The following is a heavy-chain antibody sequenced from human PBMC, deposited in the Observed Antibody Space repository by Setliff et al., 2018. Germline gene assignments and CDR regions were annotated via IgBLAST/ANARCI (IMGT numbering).Heavy chain of an antibody. Sequence: SETLSLTCTVSGDSISSGNYFWSWIRQHPAKGLEWIGYIYSSGGSYYNPSLKSRVTISIDRSKNQFFLEVTSVTAADTAVYFCARDGRFGGPSQGPDHWGQGTLVTVSS. J-gene: IGHJ4*02. V-gene: IGHV4-31*03. CDR1: GDSISSGNYF. D-gene: IGHD3-10*01. CDR2: IYSSGGS. CDR3: ARDGRFGGPSQGPDH.